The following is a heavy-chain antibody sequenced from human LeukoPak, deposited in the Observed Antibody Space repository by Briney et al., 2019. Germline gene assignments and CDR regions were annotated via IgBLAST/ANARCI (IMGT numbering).Heavy chain of an antibody. V-gene: IGHV3-15*01. D-gene: IGHD3-9*01. CDR2: IKSKTDGGTT. J-gene: IGHJ4*02. CDR1: GFTFSNAW. Sequence: GGSLRLSCAASGFTFSNAWMSWVRQAPGKGLEWVGRIKSKTDGGTTDYAAPVKGRFTISRDDSKNTLYLQMNSLKTEDTAVYYCTTASTGYYIWFDYWGQGTLVTVSS. CDR3: TTASTGYYIWFDY.